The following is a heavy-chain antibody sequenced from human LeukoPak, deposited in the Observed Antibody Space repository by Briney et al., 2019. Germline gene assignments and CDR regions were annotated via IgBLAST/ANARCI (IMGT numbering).Heavy chain of an antibody. D-gene: IGHD3-10*01. CDR3: ARGPSITMVRGGQWYYYMDV. CDR2: IYYSGST. V-gene: IGHV4-59*01. Sequence: TSETLSLTCTVSGGSISSYYWSWIRQPPGKGLEWIGYIYYSGSTNYNPSLKSRVTISVDTSKNQFSLKLRSVTAADTAVYYCARGPSITMVRGGQWYYYMDVWGKGTTVTISS. J-gene: IGHJ6*03. CDR1: GGSISSYY.